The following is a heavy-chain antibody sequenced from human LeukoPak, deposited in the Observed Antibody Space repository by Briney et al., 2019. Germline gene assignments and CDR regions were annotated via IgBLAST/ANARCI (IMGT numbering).Heavy chain of an antibody. CDR3: AKSPTVDAAFDI. D-gene: IGHD4-23*01. J-gene: IGHJ3*02. CDR2: IYSGGST. CDR1: GFTVSSNY. V-gene: IGHV3-53*01. Sequence: GGSLRLSCAASGFTVSSNYMSWVRQAPGKGLEWVSVIYSGGSTYYADSVKGRFTISRDNSKNTLYLQMNSLRAEDTALYYCAKSPTVDAAFDIWGQGTMVTVSS.